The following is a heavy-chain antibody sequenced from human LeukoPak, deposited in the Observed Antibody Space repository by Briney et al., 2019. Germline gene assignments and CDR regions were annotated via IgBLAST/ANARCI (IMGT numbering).Heavy chain of an antibody. Sequence: GASVKVSCKASGYTFTGYYMHWVRQAPGQGLEWMGWINPNSGGTNYAQKFQGRVTMTRDTSISTAYMELSRLRSDDTAVYYCARVSGDYSMPFDYWGQGTLVTVSS. J-gene: IGHJ4*02. V-gene: IGHV1-2*02. CDR3: ARVSGDYSMPFDY. CDR1: GYTFTGYY. D-gene: IGHD2/OR15-2a*01. CDR2: INPNSGGT.